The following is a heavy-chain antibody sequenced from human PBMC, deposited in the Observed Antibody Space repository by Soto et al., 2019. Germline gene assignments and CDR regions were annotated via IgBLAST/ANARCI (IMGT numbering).Heavy chain of an antibody. CDR1: GGSTSSGDTY. Sequence: SETLSLTCAVSGGSTSSGDTYWSWIRQPPGKGLEWIGYIYYSGSTYYNPPLKSRLTTSVDTSKNQFSLKLSSVTAADTAVYYCARGRGYCSGGTCYHPFDYWGQGTLVTVSS. CDR2: IYYSGST. V-gene: IGHV4-30-4*01. D-gene: IGHD2-15*01. J-gene: IGHJ4*02. CDR3: ARGRGYCSGGTCYHPFDY.